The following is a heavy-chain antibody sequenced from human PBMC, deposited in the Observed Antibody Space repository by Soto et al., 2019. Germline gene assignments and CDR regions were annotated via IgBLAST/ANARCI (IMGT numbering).Heavy chain of an antibody. D-gene: IGHD3-22*01. CDR1: GGSMSSFY. CDR3: ARGMSGYYFDSSGYPNPGPFDY. J-gene: IGHJ4*02. V-gene: IGHV4-59*01. CDR2: FYYSGPT. Sequence: SETLSLTCSVSGGSMSSFYWNWIRQPPGGGLEWIGSFYYSGPTNYNPSLSSQVTISVDTSKNQFSLQLTSVTAADTAVYYCARGMSGYYFDSSGYPNPGPFDYWGQGALVTVSS.